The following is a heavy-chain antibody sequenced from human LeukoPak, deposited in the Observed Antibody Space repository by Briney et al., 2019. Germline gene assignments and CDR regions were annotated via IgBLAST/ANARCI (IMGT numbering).Heavy chain of an antibody. CDR3: VKDDAWPADRFHD. CDR1: GFTFSSYA. Sequence: AGGSLRLSCAASGFTFSSYAMHWVRQAPGKGLEWVAVISYDGSNKYYADSVKGRFTISRDNSKNTLYLQMNSLRAEDTAVYYCVKDDAWPADRFHDWGQGTLVTVSS. V-gene: IGHV3-30-3*01. CDR2: ISYDGSNK. D-gene: IGHD3-3*01. J-gene: IGHJ4*02.